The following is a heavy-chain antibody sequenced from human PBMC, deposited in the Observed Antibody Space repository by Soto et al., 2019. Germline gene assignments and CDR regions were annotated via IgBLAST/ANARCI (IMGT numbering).Heavy chain of an antibody. CDR1: GYSFTSLD. D-gene: IGHD1-26*01. Sequence: QVQLVQSGAEVMEPGASVKVSCKASGYSFTSLDINWVRQTAGQGLEWMGWMEPSTGRTGYAQKFQGRVTMTRDTSINTAYMELTTLPSDDTAFYYCARGVSAGVDYWGQGTLVIVSS. J-gene: IGHJ4*02. CDR2: MEPSTGRT. CDR3: ARGVSAGVDY. V-gene: IGHV1-8*01.